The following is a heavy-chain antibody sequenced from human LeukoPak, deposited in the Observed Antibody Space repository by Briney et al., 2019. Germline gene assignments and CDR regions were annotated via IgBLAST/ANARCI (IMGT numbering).Heavy chain of an antibody. CDR2: IRYDGSNK. CDR1: GFTFSSYG. D-gene: IGHD5-18*01. J-gene: IGHJ3*02. V-gene: IGHV3-30*02. Sequence: GGSLRLSCAASGFTFSSYGMHWVRQAPGKGLEWVAFIRYDGSNKYYADSVKGRFTISRENSKNTLYLQMNSLKSDDTAVYYCVTEGFIYGYHGLDTWGQGTIVTVSS. CDR3: VTEGFIYGYHGLDT.